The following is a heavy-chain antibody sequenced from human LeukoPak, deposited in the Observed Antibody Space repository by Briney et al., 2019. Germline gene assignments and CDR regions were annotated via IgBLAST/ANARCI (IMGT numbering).Heavy chain of an antibody. D-gene: IGHD4-17*01. CDR2: ISSSGSSM. CDR3: ARESTVTI. J-gene: IGHJ4*02. Sequence: GGSLRLSCAASGFTFSRFVMKWVRQAAGKGRAWVSYISSSGSSMYYADSVKGRFTISRDNAKETLYLQMSSLSADDTAVYYCARESTVTIWGQGTLVTVSS. V-gene: IGHV3-48*03. CDR1: GFTFSRFV.